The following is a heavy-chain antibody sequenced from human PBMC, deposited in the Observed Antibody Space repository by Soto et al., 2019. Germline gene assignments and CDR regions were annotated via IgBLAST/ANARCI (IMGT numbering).Heavy chain of an antibody. V-gene: IGHV3-23*01. CDR2: IRGSDEST. CDR1: GFPFNNYA. Sequence: PGGSLRLSCAASGFPFNNYAMSWVRQAPGKGLEWVSAIRGSDESTYYAQSVKGRFTISRDNSKNTLNLQMNSLRAEDTAVYYCAKSRSVEEGFDIWGQGTMVTVSS. J-gene: IGHJ3*02. CDR3: AKSRSVEEGFDI.